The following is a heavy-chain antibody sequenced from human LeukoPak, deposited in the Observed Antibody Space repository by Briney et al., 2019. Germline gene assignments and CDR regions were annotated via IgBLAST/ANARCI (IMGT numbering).Heavy chain of an antibody. Sequence: PGGSLRLSCAASGFIFSQYSMNWVRQAPGKGLEWVSHIRSSSEAFYADSVKGRFTISRDNARNSLYLQMNNLRGEDTAIYYCARDAENRGYRCDLWGQGTLVTVSS. V-gene: IGHV3-48*01. D-gene: IGHD6-25*01. CDR2: IRSSSEA. CDR1: GFIFSQYS. CDR3: ARDAENRGYRCDL. J-gene: IGHJ5*02.